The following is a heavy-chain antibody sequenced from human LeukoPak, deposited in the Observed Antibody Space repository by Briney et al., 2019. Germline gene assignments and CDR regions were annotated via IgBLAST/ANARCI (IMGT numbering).Heavy chain of an antibody. CDR1: GFTFTTYC. D-gene: IGHD3-22*01. J-gene: IGHJ5*02. Sequence: GGSLRLSCAASGFTFTTYCMNWVRQAPGKGLEWVSYISSSSSTIYYADSVKGRFTISRDNAKNSLYLQMNSLRAEDTAVYYCARDGYYYSSGIKVPNWFDPWGQGTLVTVSS. V-gene: IGHV3-48*01. CDR3: ARDGYYYSSGIKVPNWFDP. CDR2: ISSSSSTI.